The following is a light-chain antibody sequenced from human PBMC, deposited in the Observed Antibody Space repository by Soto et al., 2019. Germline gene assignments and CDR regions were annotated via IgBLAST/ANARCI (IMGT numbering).Light chain of an antibody. Sequence: DIQMTQSPFFLSASVGDRVTISCRASQAISNHLAWFQQKPGKAPKSLIYDASRLRSGVPSRFSGSGSETDFTLTISSLQPEDVGTYYCQHYKSYPITFGQGTRLEIK. V-gene: IGKV1-16*01. CDR1: QAISNH. CDR2: DAS. CDR3: QHYKSYPIT. J-gene: IGKJ5*01.